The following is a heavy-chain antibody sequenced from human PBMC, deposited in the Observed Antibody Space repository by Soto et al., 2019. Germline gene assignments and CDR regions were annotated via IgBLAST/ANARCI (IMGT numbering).Heavy chain of an antibody. J-gene: IGHJ6*02. D-gene: IGHD2-8*01. CDR2: INPKSGGT. CDR1: GYSFTDYH. V-gene: IGHV1-2*04. Sequence: QVQLVQSGAEVKKPGASVRVSCKASGYSFTDYHIHWVRQAPGQGLEWLGRINPKSGGTSTAQKFQGWVTMTRDRSISTVYMELNRLRSDDTAVYFCARGHSTYCSNGVCSFFYNHEMDVWGQGTTVTVSS. CDR3: ARGHSTYCSNGVCSFFYNHEMDV.